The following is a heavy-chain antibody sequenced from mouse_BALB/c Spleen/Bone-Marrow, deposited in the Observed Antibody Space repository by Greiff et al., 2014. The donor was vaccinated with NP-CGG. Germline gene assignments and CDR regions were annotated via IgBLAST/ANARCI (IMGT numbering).Heavy chain of an antibody. CDR2: IDPANGNT. Sequence: VQLQQSGAELVKPGASVKLSCTASGFNIKDTYMHRVKQRPEQGLEWIGRIDPANGNTKYDPKFQGKATITADTSSNTAYPQLSSLTSEDTAVYYCASYYYGSSSFAYWGQGTLVTVSA. D-gene: IGHD1-1*01. V-gene: IGHV14-3*02. CDR1: GFNIKDTY. CDR3: ASYYYGSSSFAY. J-gene: IGHJ3*01.